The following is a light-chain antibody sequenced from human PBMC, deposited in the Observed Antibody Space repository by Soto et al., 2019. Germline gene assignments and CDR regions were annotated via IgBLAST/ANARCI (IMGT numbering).Light chain of an antibody. CDR3: SSYTTSSTFYV. J-gene: IGLJ1*01. Sequence: QSALTQPASVSGSPGQSITISCTGTSGDVGGYNFVSWYQQHPGKAPKLMIYEVSNRPSGISNRFSGSKSGNTASLTISGLHAEDEADYYCSSYTTSSTFYVFGTGTKLTVL. CDR2: EVS. CDR1: SGDVGGYNF. V-gene: IGLV2-14*01.